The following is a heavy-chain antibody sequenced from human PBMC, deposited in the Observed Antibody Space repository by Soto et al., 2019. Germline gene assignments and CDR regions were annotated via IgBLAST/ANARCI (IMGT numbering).Heavy chain of an antibody. CDR3: ARQDDILTGVDY. J-gene: IGHJ4*02. Sequence: SETLSLTCPVSGGSLNYYYWSWIRQPPGKGLEWIGFVFSTGSTNYNPSLKSRVTISLDTSKNHFSLHLNFVTAADTAIYYCARQDDILTGVDYWGQGTLVTVS. V-gene: IGHV4-59*08. CDR1: GGSLNYYY. CDR2: VFSTGST. D-gene: IGHD3-9*01.